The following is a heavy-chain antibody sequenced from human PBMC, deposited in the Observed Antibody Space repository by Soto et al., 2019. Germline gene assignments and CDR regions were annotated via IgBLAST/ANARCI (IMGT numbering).Heavy chain of an antibody. CDR1: GGSISTVGHY. V-gene: IGHV4-31*03. Sequence: TLSLTCSVSGGSISTVGHYWTWIRQPPGKGLEWIGSIYHTGSTYYSNSLRSRLTMSVDTSKSQFSLRLSSVTAADTAVYYCARATGTLRSRNCDYWGQGSLVT. D-gene: IGHD1-1*01. J-gene: IGHJ4*02. CDR3: ARATGTLRSRNCDY. CDR2: IYHTGST.